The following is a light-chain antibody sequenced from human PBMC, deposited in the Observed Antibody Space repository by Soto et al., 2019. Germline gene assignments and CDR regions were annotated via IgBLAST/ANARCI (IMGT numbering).Light chain of an antibody. CDR1: QSVSTK. Sequence: EIVLAQSPATLSLSPGERATLSCRASQSVSTKLAWYQHKPGQAPRLLIYGATTRAPDVPARFSGSGSGTDFILTISSLQSEDFAVYYCQQYNDWPWTVGQGNKVDIK. J-gene: IGKJ1*01. CDR2: GAT. V-gene: IGKV3-15*01. CDR3: QQYNDWPWT.